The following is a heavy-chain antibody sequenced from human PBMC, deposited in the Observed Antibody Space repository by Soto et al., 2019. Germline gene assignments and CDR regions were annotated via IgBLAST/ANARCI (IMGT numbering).Heavy chain of an antibody. J-gene: IGHJ3*02. D-gene: IGHD3-10*01. CDR3: ARDPDRGAEDAFDI. Sequence: AQLVESGGGVVQPGRSLRLSCAASGFTFIYYVMHWVRQAPGKGLEWVAAISYDVSREYYSDSVTGRLVISRDNSKNTLSLQMNRLRAADTAMYYCARDPDRGAEDAFDIWGQGTMVTVSS. CDR2: ISYDVSRE. CDR1: GFTFIYYV. V-gene: IGHV3-30*09.